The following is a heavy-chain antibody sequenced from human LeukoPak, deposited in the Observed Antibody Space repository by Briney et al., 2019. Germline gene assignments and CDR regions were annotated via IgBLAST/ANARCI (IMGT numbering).Heavy chain of an antibody. D-gene: IGHD1-14*01. CDR3: AAKGEPKL. J-gene: IGHJ4*02. CDR2: ISYDGSNK. CDR1: GFTFSSYG. Sequence: GRSLRLSCAASGFTFSSYGMHWVRQAPGKGLEWMAVISYDGSNKYYADSVKGRFTISRDNSENTLYLQMNSLRAEDTAVYYCAAKGEPKLWGQGTLGPGSS. V-gene: IGHV3-30*03.